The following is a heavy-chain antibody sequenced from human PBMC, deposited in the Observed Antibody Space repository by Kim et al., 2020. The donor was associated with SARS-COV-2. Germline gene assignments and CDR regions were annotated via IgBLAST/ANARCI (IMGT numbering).Heavy chain of an antibody. J-gene: IGHJ6*02. V-gene: IGHV3-21*01. D-gene: IGHD6-13*01. Sequence: ADSVRGRFTISRDNAKNSLYLQMNSLGAEDTAVYYCARPPGSSWYYYGMDVWGQGTTVTVSS. CDR3: ARPPGSSWYYYGMDV.